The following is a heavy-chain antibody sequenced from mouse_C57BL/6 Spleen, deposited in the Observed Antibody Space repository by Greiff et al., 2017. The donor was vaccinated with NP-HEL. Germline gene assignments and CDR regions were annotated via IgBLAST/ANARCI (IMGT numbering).Heavy chain of an antibody. CDR2: ISSGSSTI. Sequence: EVMLVESGGGLVKPGGSLKLSCAASGFTFSDYGMHWVRQAPEQGLEWVAYISSGSSTIYYADTVKGRFNISRDNAKNTMFLQMTRLWSDDTAMYYCARGGWDYYAMDYWGQGTSVTVSS. J-gene: IGHJ4*01. CDR3: ARGGWDYYAMDY. V-gene: IGHV5-17*01. D-gene: IGHD4-1*01. CDR1: GFTFSDYG.